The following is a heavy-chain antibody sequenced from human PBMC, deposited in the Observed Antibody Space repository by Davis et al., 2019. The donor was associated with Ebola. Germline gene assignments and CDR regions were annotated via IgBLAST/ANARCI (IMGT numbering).Heavy chain of an antibody. V-gene: IGHV3-74*01. CDR1: GFTFSSYW. Sequence: HTGGSLRLSCAASGFTFSSYWMSWVRQAPGKGLVRVSRINSDGSSTSYADSVKGRFTISRDNAKNSLYLQMNSLRADDTALYYCAKDTVGYVEMATMGFDYWGQGSLVIVSS. CDR2: INSDGSST. D-gene: IGHD5-24*01. CDR3: AKDTVGYVEMATMGFDY. J-gene: IGHJ4*02.